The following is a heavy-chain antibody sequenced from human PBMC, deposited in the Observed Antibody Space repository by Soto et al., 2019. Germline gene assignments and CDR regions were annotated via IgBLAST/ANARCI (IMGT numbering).Heavy chain of an antibody. CDR2: IRNKANNYAT. CDR1: GFTFSGSA. Sequence: EVQLVESGGGLVQPGGSLKLSCAASGFTFSGSAMHWVRQASGKGLEWVGRIRNKANNYATAYAVSVTGRFTISRDDSRNTAYLQMNSLKTQDTAVYYCARGVYDFWSGHPKGLDYWGQGTVVTVSS. V-gene: IGHV3-73*02. J-gene: IGHJ4*02. D-gene: IGHD3-3*01. CDR3: ARGVYDFWSGHPKGLDY.